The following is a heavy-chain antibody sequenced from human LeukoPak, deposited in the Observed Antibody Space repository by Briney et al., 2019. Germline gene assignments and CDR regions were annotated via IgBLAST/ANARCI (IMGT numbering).Heavy chain of an antibody. V-gene: IGHV1-46*01. D-gene: IGHD2-2*01. CDR1: GYTFTSHY. CDR3: ARGYDNNPKFDY. Sequence: ASVKVSCKASGYTFTSHYMHWVRQAPGQGLEWMGMINPSGGSTNYAQKFQGRVTMTRDTSTSTVYMELSSLRSEDTAVYYCARGYDNNPKFDYWGQGTLVTVSS. CDR2: INPSGGST. J-gene: IGHJ4*02.